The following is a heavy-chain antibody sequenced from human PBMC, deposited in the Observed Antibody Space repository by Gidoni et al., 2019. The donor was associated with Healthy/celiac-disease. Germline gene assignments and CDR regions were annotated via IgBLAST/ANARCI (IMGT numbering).Heavy chain of an antibody. CDR1: GFTFDDYA. Sequence: EVQLVESGGGLVQPGRSLRLSCAASGFTFDDYAMHWVRPAPGKGLEWVSGISWNSGSIGYADSVKGRFTISRDNAKNSLYLQMNSLRAEDTALYYCAKDMAVAGTRWGQGTLVTVSS. J-gene: IGHJ4*02. CDR2: ISWNSGSI. CDR3: AKDMAVAGTR. V-gene: IGHV3-9*01. D-gene: IGHD6-19*01.